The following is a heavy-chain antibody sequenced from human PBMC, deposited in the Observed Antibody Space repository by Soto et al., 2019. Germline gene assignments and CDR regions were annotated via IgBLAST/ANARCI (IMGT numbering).Heavy chain of an antibody. D-gene: IGHD1-20*01. V-gene: IGHV1-18*01. Sequence: GASVKVSCKASGYTFTSYGISWVRQAPGQGLEWLGWVNAYNGYTKYAQKLQGRVTITRDTSASTAYMELSSLRSEDTAVYYCARGITLPTPLDYWGQGTLVTVSS. J-gene: IGHJ4*02. CDR2: VNAYNGYT. CDR1: GYTFTSYG. CDR3: ARGITLPTPLDY.